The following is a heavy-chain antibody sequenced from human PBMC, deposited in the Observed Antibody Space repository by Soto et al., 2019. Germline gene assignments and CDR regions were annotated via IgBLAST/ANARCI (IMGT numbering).Heavy chain of an antibody. D-gene: IGHD2-8*01. V-gene: IGHV3-23*01. J-gene: IGHJ6*03. CDR3: ASTLCTNGVCYSWDYHYYMDF. CDR2: ISGSGGST. CDR1: GFTFSSYA. Sequence: GGSLRLSCAASGFTFSSYAMSWVRQAPGKGLEWVSAISGSGGSTYYADSVKGRFTISRDNSKNTLYLQMNSLRAEDTAVYYCASTLCTNGVCYSWDYHYYMDFWGKGTTVAVSS.